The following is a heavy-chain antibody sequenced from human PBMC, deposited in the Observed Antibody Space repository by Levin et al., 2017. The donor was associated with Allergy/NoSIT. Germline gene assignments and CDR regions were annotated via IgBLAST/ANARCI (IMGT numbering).Heavy chain of an antibody. CDR2: ISYDGSNK. J-gene: IGHJ4*02. V-gene: IGHV3-30-3*01. CDR1: GFTFSSYA. Sequence: GESLKISCAASGFTFSSYAMHWVRQAPGKGLEWVAVISYDGSNKYYADSVKGRFTISRDNSKNTLYLQMNSLRAEDTAVYYCARKDRNSGSFDYWGQGTLVTVSS. D-gene: IGHD1-26*01. CDR3: ARKDRNSGSFDY.